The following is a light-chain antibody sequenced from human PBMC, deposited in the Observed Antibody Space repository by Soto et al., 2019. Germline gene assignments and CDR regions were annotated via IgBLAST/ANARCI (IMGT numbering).Light chain of an antibody. CDR2: GAS. CDR3: HQHGGSPET. CDR1: RSVNNNY. Sequence: EIVLTQSPGTLSLSPGERATLSCRASRSVNNNYLAWYQQKPGQAPRLLIFGASSRATGIPDRFIGSGSGTEFTLTISRLEPDDFAIYHCHQHGGSPETFGQGTKVDIK. V-gene: IGKV3-20*01. J-gene: IGKJ1*01.